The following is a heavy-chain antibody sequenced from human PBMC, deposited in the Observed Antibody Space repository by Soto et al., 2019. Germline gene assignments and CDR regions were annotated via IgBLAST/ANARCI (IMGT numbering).Heavy chain of an antibody. Sequence: TLSLTGTVSGGSISSGGYYWRWILQHPGKGLEGIGYIYYSGSTYYNPSLKSRVTISVDTSKNQFSLKLSSVTAADTAVYYCAREGPYGSGSQKNYYYYYGMDVWGQGTTVTVSS. CDR1: GGSISSGGYY. CDR3: AREGPYGSGSQKNYYYYYGMDV. J-gene: IGHJ6*02. CDR2: IYYSGST. D-gene: IGHD3-10*01. V-gene: IGHV4-31*03.